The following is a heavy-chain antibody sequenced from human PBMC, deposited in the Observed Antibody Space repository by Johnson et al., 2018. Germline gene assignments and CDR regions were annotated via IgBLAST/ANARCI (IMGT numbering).Heavy chain of an antibody. CDR1: GYIFTNSY. J-gene: IGHJ6*02. Sequence: VQLVESGAEVKKPGASVKVSCKTSGYIFTNSYIHWVRQAPGQGLEWMGIINHSGGSTTYAQRFQGRVTMTSDTSTSTVYMEVRRLRSEDTAVYYCARGSGSAYYYAMDVWGQGTTVTVSS. V-gene: IGHV1-46*01. CDR3: ARGSGSAYYYAMDV. D-gene: IGHD1-26*01. CDR2: INHSGGST.